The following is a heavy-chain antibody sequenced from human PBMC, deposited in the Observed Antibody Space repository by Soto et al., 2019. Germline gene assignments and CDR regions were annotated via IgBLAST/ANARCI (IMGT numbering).Heavy chain of an antibody. V-gene: IGHV4-34*01. D-gene: IGHD2-2*01. CDR3: ARHNIVEVPAAGYYYYYGRAV. CDR1: GGSFSGYY. J-gene: IGHJ6*01. Sequence: PSETLSLTCAVYGGSFSGYYWSWIRQPPGKGLEWIGEINHSGSTNYNPSLKSRVTISVDTSKNQFSLKLSSVTAADTAVYYCARHNIVEVPAAGYYYYYGRAVWGQGTTVTVSS. CDR2: INHSGST.